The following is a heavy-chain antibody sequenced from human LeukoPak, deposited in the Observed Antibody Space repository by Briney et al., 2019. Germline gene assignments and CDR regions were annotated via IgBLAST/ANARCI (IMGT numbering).Heavy chain of an antibody. J-gene: IGHJ6*03. CDR3: ARGSYGDSRLAMDV. Sequence: GGSLRLSCAAPGITFSNYNMNWVRQAPGKGLEWISSITSSSSYTFYADSVKGRFTISRDNAKNSLYLQMNSLRAEDTAVYYCARGSYGDSRLAMDVWGKGTTVTVSS. V-gene: IGHV3-21*01. CDR2: ITSSSSYT. D-gene: IGHD4-17*01. CDR1: GITFSNYN.